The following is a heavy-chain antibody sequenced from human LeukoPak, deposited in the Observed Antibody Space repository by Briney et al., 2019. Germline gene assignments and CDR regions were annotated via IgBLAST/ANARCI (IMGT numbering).Heavy chain of an antibody. Sequence: GGSLRLSCAASGFTFSSYSMNWVRQAPGKGLEWVSSISSSSSYIYYADSVKGRFTISRDNAKNSLYLQMNSLRAEDTAVYYCAKRRSGWTQLASFDYWGQGTLVTVSS. D-gene: IGHD6-19*01. J-gene: IGHJ4*02. CDR1: GFTFSSYS. V-gene: IGHV3-21*04. CDR2: ISSSSSYI. CDR3: AKRRSGWTQLASFDY.